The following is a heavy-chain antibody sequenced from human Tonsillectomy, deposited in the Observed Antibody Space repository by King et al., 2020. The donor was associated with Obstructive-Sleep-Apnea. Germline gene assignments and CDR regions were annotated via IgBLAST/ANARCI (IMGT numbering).Heavy chain of an antibody. CDR1: GFSFSSYA. CDR2: LSGSGVNT. J-gene: IGHJ3*02. D-gene: IGHD6-13*01. V-gene: IGHV3-23*04. CDR3: AKVLDPFSSSXDVXXX. Sequence: VQLVESGGGLVQPGGSLRLSCAASGFSFSSYAMSWVRQAPGKGLEWVSTLSGSGVNTYYADSVKGRFSISRDNSKNTVYLQMNTLRAEDTAVYFCAKVLDPFSSSXDVXXXXXQGTMVTVSS.